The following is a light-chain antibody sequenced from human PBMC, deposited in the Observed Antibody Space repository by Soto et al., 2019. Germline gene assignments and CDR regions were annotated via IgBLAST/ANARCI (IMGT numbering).Light chain of an antibody. V-gene: IGKV3-20*01. J-gene: IGKJ1*01. CDR1: QSVSSSY. CDR3: QQYGSSPWT. CDR2: GAS. Sequence: EIVLTQSPGTLSLSPGERATLSCRASQSVSSSYLAWYQQKPGQAPRLLIYGASSRATGIPDRFSGSGSGTAFTLTISRLEPDDFAVYYCQQYGSSPWTFGKGTKVEIK.